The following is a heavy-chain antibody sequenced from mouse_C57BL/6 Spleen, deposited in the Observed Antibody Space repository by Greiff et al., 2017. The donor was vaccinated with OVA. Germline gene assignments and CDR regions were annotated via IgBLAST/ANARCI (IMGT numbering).Heavy chain of an antibody. V-gene: IGHV5-9*01. J-gene: IGHJ4*01. Sequence: EVKLVESGGGLVKPGGSLKLSCAASGFTFSSYTMSWVRQTPEKRLEWVATISGGGGNTYYPDSVKGRFTISRDNAKNTLYLQMSSLRSEDTALYYCAKLGGYYYAMDYWGQGTSVTVSS. CDR2: ISGGGGNT. CDR1: GFTFSSYT. CDR3: AKLGGYYYAMDY. D-gene: IGHD4-1*01.